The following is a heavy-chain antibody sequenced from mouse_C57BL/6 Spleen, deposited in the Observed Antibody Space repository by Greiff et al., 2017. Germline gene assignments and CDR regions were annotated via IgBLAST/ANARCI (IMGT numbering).Heavy chain of an antibody. D-gene: IGHD2-4*01. CDR1: GYTFTSYW. J-gene: IGHJ2*01. Sequence: QVQLQQPGAELVRPGTSVKLSCKASGYTFTSYWMHWVKQRPGQGLEWIGVIDPSASYTNYNQKFKGKATLTVDTSSSTPSMQLSSLTSVESSVYYGARRCDSYWGQGTTLTVSA. CDR2: IDPSASYT. V-gene: IGHV1-59*01. CDR3: ARRCDSY.